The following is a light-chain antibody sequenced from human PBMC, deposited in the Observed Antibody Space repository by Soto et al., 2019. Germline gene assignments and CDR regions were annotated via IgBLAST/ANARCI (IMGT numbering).Light chain of an antibody. J-gene: IGKJ1*01. CDR1: QSISSW. CDR2: KAT. Sequence: DIQMTQSPSTLSASVGDRVTITCRASQSISSWLTWYQQKAGQAPKLLIYKATSVESGVPSRFSGSGSGKEFTLTISILQPDDSGTYYCQHYSYFATFGQGTRVEVK. CDR3: QHYSYFAT. V-gene: IGKV1-5*03.